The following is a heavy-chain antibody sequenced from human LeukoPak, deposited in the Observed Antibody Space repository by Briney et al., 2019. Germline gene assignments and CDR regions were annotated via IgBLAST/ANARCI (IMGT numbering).Heavy chain of an antibody. D-gene: IGHD3-10*01. CDR3: ARDFPYGSGTSFAFHI. J-gene: IGHJ3*02. Sequence: SETLSLTCTVSGGSISDYYWSWIRQPAGKGLEWIWRMYTTGSTNYNPSLKSRVTMSVDTSKNQFSLKLTSVTAADTAVYYCARDFPYGSGTSFAFHIWGQGTMVSVSS. CDR2: MYTTGST. V-gene: IGHV4-4*07. CDR1: GGSISDYY.